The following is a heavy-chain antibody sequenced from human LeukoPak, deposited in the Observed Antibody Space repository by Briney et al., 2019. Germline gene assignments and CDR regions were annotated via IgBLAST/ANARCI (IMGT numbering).Heavy chain of an antibody. J-gene: IGHJ4*02. CDR1: GYTFTSYY. Sequence: GASVNVSFKASGYTFTSYYMHWVRQAPGQGLEWMGIINPSGGSTSYAQKFQGRVTMTRDTSTSTVYMELSSLRSEDTAVYYCAVPWSGYVLDYWGQGTLVTVSS. V-gene: IGHV1-46*01. CDR3: AVPWSGYVLDY. CDR2: INPSGGST. D-gene: IGHD3-3*01.